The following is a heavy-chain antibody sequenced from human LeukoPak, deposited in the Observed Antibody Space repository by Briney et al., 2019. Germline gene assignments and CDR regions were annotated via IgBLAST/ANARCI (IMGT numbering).Heavy chain of an antibody. Sequence: GASVKVSCKASGYTFTSYGISWVRQAPGQGLEWMGWISAYNGNTNYAQKLQGRVTMTTDTSTSTAYMELRSLRSDDTAVYCCAREGYYYDSSGYFDGMDVWGQGTTVTVS. J-gene: IGHJ6*02. CDR1: GYTFTSYG. V-gene: IGHV1-18*01. CDR2: ISAYNGNT. D-gene: IGHD3-22*01. CDR3: AREGYYYDSSGYFDGMDV.